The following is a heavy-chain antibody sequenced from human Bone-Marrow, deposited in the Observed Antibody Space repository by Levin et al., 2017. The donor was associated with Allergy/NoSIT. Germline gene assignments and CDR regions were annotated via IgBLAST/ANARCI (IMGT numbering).Heavy chain of an antibody. D-gene: IGHD5-24*01. Sequence: SQTLSLTCAVSGASITSGYYWGWIRQPPGKGLEWIGSIYYSGGTYSNPSLKSRVTMSIDTSKNQFSLKLSSVTAADTAVYYCASPRRDGYNFVGAEVWYWGQGTLVTVSS. CDR3: ASPRRDGYNFVGAEVWY. CDR2: IYYSGGT. CDR1: GASITSGYY. V-gene: IGHV4-39*01. J-gene: IGHJ4*02.